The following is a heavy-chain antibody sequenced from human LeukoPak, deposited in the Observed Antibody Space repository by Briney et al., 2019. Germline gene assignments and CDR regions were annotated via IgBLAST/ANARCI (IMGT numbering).Heavy chain of an antibody. CDR3: ARGPLPADYFDY. J-gene: IGHJ4*02. D-gene: IGHD1-14*01. Sequence: ASVKVSCKASGYTFTTYYIHWVRQAPGQGLEWMGIIDPRSDYTNYAQEFQGRVTMTRDTSISTAYMELTRLRSDDTAVYYCARGPLPADYFDYWGQGTLVTVSS. V-gene: IGHV1-2*02. CDR1: GYTFTTYY. CDR2: IDPRSDYT.